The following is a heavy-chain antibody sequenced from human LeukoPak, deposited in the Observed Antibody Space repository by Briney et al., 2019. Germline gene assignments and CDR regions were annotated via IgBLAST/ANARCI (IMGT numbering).Heavy chain of an antibody. CDR2: IYYSGST. D-gene: IGHD1-14*01. Sequence: SETLSLTCTVSGGSISSYYWSWIRQPPGKGLEWIGYIYYSGSTNYNPSLKSRVTISVDTSKNQFSLKLSSVTAADTAVYYCARHTGPGAFDIWGQGTMVTVSS. J-gene: IGHJ3*02. CDR1: GGSISSYY. CDR3: ARHTGPGAFDI. V-gene: IGHV4-59*08.